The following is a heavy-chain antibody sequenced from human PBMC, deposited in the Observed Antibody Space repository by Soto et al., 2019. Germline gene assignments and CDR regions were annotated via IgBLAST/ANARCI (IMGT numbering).Heavy chain of an antibody. D-gene: IGHD6-19*01. CDR2: IYYSGST. V-gene: IGHV4-59*01. Sequence: SETLSLTCTVSGGSISSYYWSWIRQPPGKGLEWIGYIYYSGSTNYNPSPKSRVTISVGTSKNQFSLKLSSVTAADTAVYYCARVIAVHWFDPWGQGTLVTVSS. CDR3: ARVIAVHWFDP. CDR1: GGSISSYY. J-gene: IGHJ5*02.